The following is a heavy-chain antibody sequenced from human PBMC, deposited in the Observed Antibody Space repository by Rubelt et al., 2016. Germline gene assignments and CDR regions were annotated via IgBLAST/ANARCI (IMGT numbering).Heavy chain of an antibody. CDR2: ISYDGSNE. CDR1: GFTFSDYL. CDR3: ARGEQLVLPFDY. Sequence: GGGVVQPGRSLRLSCAASGFTFSDYLMHWVRQAPGKGLEWVTVISYDGSNEYYADSVKGRFTISRDNSKNTLNLQMNSLRGEDTAVYYCARGEQLVLPFDYWGQGTLVTVSS. D-gene: IGHD6-6*01. V-gene: IGHV3-30*03. J-gene: IGHJ4*02.